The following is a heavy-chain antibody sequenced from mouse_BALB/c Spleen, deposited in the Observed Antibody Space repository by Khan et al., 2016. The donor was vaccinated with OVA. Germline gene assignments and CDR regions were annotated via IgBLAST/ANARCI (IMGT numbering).Heavy chain of an antibody. Sequence: EVQLQESGAELVKPGASVKLSCTASGFNIKDTYMHWVKQRPEQGLEWIGRIDPANGNTKYDQKFKGKATITADKSSNTAYLQLSSLTSEDTAVYYCASINAWGQGTTLTVSS. CDR2: IDPANGNT. CDR1: GFNIKDTY. CDR3: ASINA. V-gene: IGHV14-3*02. J-gene: IGHJ2*01.